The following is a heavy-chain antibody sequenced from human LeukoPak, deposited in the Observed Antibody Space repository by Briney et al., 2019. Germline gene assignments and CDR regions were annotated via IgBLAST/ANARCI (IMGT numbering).Heavy chain of an antibody. J-gene: IGHJ1*01. Sequence: ASVKVSCKASGYTFTGYYMHWVRQAPGQGLEWMGRINPNSGGTNYAQKFQGRVTMARDTSISTAYMELSRLRSDDTAVYYCASFLYCSSTSCYPSYFQHWGQGTLVTVSS. D-gene: IGHD2-2*01. CDR1: GYTFTGYY. CDR3: ASFLYCSSTSCYPSYFQH. V-gene: IGHV1-2*06. CDR2: INPNSGGT.